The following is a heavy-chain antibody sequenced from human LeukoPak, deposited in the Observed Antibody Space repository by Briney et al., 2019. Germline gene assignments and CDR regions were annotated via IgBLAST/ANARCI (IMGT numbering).Heavy chain of an antibody. J-gene: IGHJ6*03. Sequence: SETLSLTCAVSGGSVSSSNWWSWVRQPPGKGLEWIGEIYHSGSTNYNPSLKSRVTISVDTSKNQFSLKLSSVTAADTAVYYCARGVSSWGYYYYYMDVWGKGTTVTVSS. D-gene: IGHD2-2*01. CDR3: ARGVSSWGYYYYYMDV. CDR2: IYHSGST. V-gene: IGHV4-4*02. CDR1: GGSVSSSNW.